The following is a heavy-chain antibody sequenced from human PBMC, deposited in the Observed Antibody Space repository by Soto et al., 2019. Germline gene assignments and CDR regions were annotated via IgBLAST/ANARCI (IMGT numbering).Heavy chain of an antibody. V-gene: IGHV1-46*03. CDR1: GYTFTSYY. CDR3: ARVENILTGYYTYFDY. J-gene: IGHJ4*02. D-gene: IGHD3-9*01. Sequence: GASVKVSCKASGYTFTSYYMHWVRQAPGQGLEWMGIINPSGGSTSYAQKFQGRVTMTRDTSTSTVYMELSSLRSEDTAVYYCARVENILTGYYTYFDYWGQGTLVTVSS. CDR2: INPSGGST.